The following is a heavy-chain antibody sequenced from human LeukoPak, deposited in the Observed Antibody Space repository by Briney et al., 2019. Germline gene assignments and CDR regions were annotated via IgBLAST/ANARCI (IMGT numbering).Heavy chain of an antibody. J-gene: IGHJ4*02. Sequence: GASVKVSCKASGYTFTSYAMHWVRQAPGQRLEWMGWINAGNGNTKYSQKFQGRVTITRDTSTSTVYMELSSLRSEDTAVYYCAREGVAAAGTPTFDYWGQGTLVTVSS. V-gene: IGHV1-3*01. CDR1: GYTFTSYA. D-gene: IGHD6-13*01. CDR2: INAGNGNT. CDR3: AREGVAAAGTPTFDY.